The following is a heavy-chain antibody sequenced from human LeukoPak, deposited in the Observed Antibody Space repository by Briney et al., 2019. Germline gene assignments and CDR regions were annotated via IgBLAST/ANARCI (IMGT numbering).Heavy chain of an antibody. CDR3: ARGAWIQGPHDY. CDR2: INPNSGGT. V-gene: IGHV1-2*02. CDR1: GYTFTGYY. J-gene: IGHJ4*02. D-gene: IGHD5-18*01. Sequence: ASVKVSCKASGYTFTGYYMHWVRQAPGQGLEWKGWINPNSGGTNYAQKFQGRVTMTRDTSISTAYMELNRLRSDDTAVYYCARGAWIQGPHDYWGQGTLVTVSS.